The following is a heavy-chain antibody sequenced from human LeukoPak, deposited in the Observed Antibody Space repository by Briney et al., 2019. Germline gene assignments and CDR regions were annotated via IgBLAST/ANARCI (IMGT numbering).Heavy chain of an antibody. CDR3: ARLTRGDYYGSGGAIDY. CDR2: IDPTDSYS. V-gene: IGHV5-10-1*01. Sequence: GESLKISCKGSGYSFTSYWISWVRQMPDKGLEWMGRIDPTDSYSDYSPSFQGHVTISADKSINTAYLQWSSLQASDTAMYYCARLTRGDYYGSGGAIDYWGQGTLVTVSS. D-gene: IGHD3-10*01. J-gene: IGHJ4*02. CDR1: GYSFTSYW.